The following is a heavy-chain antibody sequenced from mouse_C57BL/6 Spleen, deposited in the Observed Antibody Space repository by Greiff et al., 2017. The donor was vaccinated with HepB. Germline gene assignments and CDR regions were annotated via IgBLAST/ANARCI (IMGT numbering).Heavy chain of an antibody. Sequence: QVTLKESGPGILQSSQTLSLTCSFSGFSLSTSGMGVSWIRQPPGKGLEWLAHIYWDDDKRSNPSLKSRLTISKDTSRNQIILKITSMDTADTATYDCARRPNYGSSYDAMDYWGQGTSVTVSS. V-gene: IGHV8-12*01. CDR1: GFSLSTSGMG. J-gene: IGHJ4*01. D-gene: IGHD1-1*01. CDR2: IYWDDDK. CDR3: ARRPNYGSSYDAMDY.